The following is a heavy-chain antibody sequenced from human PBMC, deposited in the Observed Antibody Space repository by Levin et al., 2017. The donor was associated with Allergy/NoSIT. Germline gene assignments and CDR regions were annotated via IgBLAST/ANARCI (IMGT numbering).Heavy chain of an antibody. J-gene: IGHJ6*02. CDR2: IWYDGSNK. Sequence: GGSLRLSCAASGFTFSSYGMHWVRQAPGKGLEWVAVIWYDGSNKYYADSVKGRFTISRDNSKNTLYLQMNSLRAEDTAVYYCARALVATTTVYYYYGMDVWGQGTTVTVSS. CDR3: ARALVATTTVYYYYGMDV. V-gene: IGHV3-33*01. D-gene: IGHD5-12*01. CDR1: GFTFSSYG.